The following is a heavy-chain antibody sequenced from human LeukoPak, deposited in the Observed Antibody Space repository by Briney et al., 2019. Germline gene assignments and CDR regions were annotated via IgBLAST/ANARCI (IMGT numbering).Heavy chain of an antibody. V-gene: IGHV4-59*08. D-gene: IGHD2-2*01. J-gene: IGHJ4*02. CDR3: ARVASSTSWEYYFDY. CDR2: IYYSGST. CDR1: GGSISHYY. Sequence: SETLSLTCTVSGGSISHYYWSWIRQPPGEGLEWIGYIYYSGSTKYNPSLKSRVTISVDTSKNQFSLKLGSVTAADTAVFYCARVASSTSWEYYFDYWGQGTLVTVSS.